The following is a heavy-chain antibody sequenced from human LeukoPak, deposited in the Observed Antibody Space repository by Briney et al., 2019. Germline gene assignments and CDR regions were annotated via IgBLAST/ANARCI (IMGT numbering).Heavy chain of an antibody. V-gene: IGHV3-13*01. CDR3: ARENRKLGYCSSTSCWSPAGAFDI. Sequence: PGGSLRLSCAASGFTFSSYDMHWVRQATGKGLEWVSAIGTAGDTYYPGSVKGRFTISRENAKNSLYLQMNSLRAGDTAVYYCARENRKLGYCSSTSCWSPAGAFDIWGQGTMVTVSS. D-gene: IGHD2-2*01. CDR2: IGTAGDT. CDR1: GFTFSSYD. J-gene: IGHJ3*02.